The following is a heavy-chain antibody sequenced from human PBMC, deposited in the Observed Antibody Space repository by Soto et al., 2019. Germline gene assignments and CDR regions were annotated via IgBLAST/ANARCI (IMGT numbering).Heavy chain of an antibody. CDR3: LKEMLQTDTFDM. D-gene: IGHD3-16*01. Sequence: EVQLVESGGGLVQSGRSLRLSCAASGFIFDDYAMHWVRQAPGKGLEWVSVISWNSGKIEYADSVRGRFIISRDNAKNALYLQMNSLRPEDTAMYSCLKEMLQTDTFDMWGQGTMVTVSS. CDR2: ISWNSGKI. V-gene: IGHV3-9*01. CDR1: GFIFDDYA. J-gene: IGHJ3*02.